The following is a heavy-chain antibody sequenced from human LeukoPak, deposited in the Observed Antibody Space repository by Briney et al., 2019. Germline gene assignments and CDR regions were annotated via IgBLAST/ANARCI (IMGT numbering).Heavy chain of an antibody. CDR3: MSDLDN. J-gene: IGHJ4*02. Sequence: PGGSLRLSCATPGFTFSNAWMNWVRQAQGKGLEWVGLIKTKGEGGTVDYAAPVKGRFTISRDDSKNTLYLQMNSLKTEDTAIYYCMSDLDNWGQGTLVTVSS. CDR1: GFTFSNAW. CDR2: IKTKGEGGTV. V-gene: IGHV3-15*01.